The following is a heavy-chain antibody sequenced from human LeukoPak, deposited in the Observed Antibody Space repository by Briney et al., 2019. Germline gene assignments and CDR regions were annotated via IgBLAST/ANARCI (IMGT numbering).Heavy chain of an antibody. CDR3: ARDQYSSSWYAGWFDP. D-gene: IGHD6-13*01. CDR1: GYTFTSYA. CDR2: INTNTGNP. V-gene: IGHV7-4-1*02. J-gene: IGHJ5*02. Sequence: GASVKVSCKASGYTFTSYAMNWVRQAPGQGLEWMGWINTNTGNPTYAQGFTGRFVFSLDTSVSTAYLQISSLKAEDTVVYYCARDQYSSSWYAGWFDPWGQGTLVTVPS.